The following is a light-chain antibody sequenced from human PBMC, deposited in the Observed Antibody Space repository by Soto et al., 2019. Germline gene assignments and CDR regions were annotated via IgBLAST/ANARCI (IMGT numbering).Light chain of an antibody. CDR3: SSYTGSSTLLV. Sequence: QSALTQPASVSGYPGQSITISCTGTSSDVGGYNYVSWYQHHPGKAPKLKIYDVNNRPSGVSNRFSGSKSGNTASLTISGLQAEDEADYYCSSYTGSSTLLVFGGGTKLTVL. CDR2: DVN. V-gene: IGLV2-14*03. CDR1: SSDVGGYNY. J-gene: IGLJ2*01.